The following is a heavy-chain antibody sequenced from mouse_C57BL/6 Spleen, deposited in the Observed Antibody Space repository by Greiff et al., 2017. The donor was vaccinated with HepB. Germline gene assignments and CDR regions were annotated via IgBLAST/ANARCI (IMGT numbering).Heavy chain of an antibody. CDR2: IYPGDGDT. CDR3: ARERYDPSFDY. D-gene: IGHD2-3*01. CDR1: GYAFSSSW. Sequence: QVQLKESGPELVKPGASVKISCKASGYAFSSSWMNWVKQRPGKGLEWIGRIYPGDGDTNYNGKFKGKATLTADKSSSTAYMQLSSLTSEDSAVYFCARERYDPSFDYWGQGTTLTVSS. V-gene: IGHV1-82*01. J-gene: IGHJ2*01.